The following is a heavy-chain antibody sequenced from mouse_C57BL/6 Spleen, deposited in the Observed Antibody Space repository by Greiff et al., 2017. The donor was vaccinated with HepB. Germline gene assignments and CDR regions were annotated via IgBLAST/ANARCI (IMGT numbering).Heavy chain of an antibody. V-gene: IGHV1-69*01. CDR1: GYTFTSYW. J-gene: IGHJ4*01. CDR2: IDPSDSYT. CDR3: ASKVYGSSHYYAMDY. D-gene: IGHD1-1*01. Sequence: QVQLQQPGAELVMPGASVKLSCKASGYTFTSYWMHWVKQRPGQGLEWIGEIDPSDSYTNYNQKFKGKSTLTVDKSSSTAYMQLSSLTSEYSAVYYCASKVYGSSHYYAMDYWGQGTSVTVSS.